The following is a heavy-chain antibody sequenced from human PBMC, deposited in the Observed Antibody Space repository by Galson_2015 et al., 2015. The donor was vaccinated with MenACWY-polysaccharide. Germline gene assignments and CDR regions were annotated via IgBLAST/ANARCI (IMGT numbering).Heavy chain of an antibody. Sequence: SLRLSCAASGFTFSSYSMNWVRQAPGKGLEWVSSISSSSSYIYYADSVKGRFTISRDNAKNSLYLQMNSLRAEDTAVYYCAKDHGELPYYGMDVWGQGTTVTVSS. CDR3: AKDHGELPYYGMDV. V-gene: IGHV3-21*01. CDR2: ISSSSSYI. J-gene: IGHJ6*02. D-gene: IGHD3-10*01. CDR1: GFTFSSYS.